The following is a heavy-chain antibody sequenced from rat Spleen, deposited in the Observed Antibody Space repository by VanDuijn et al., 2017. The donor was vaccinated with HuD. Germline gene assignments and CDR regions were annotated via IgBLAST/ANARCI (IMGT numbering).Heavy chain of an antibody. V-gene: IGHV5-29*01. CDR3: ARPAYRDSYALFFDY. CDR2: ISSNGGDT. D-gene: IGHD1-12*01. Sequence: EVQLVESGGDLVQPGRSLKLSCAASGFTFSNYYMAWVRQAPTKGLEWVATISSNGGDTYYRDSVRGRFTISRDNAKSTLYLQMDSLRSEDTATYYCARPAYRDSYALFFDYWGQGVMVTVSS. J-gene: IGHJ2*01. CDR1: GFTFSNYY.